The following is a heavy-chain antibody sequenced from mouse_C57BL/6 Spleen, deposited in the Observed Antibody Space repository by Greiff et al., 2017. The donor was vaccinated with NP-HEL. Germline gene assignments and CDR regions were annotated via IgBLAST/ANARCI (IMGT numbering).Heavy chain of an antibody. V-gene: IGHV14-1*01. D-gene: IGHD2-10*02. Sequence: EVQLQQSGAELVRPGASVKLSCTASGFNIKDYYMHWVKQRPEQGLEWIGRIDPEDGDTEYAPKFQGKATMTADTSSNTAYLQLSSLTSEDTAVYYCTTGGYGNSAWLAYWGQGTLVTVSA. CDR3: TTGGYGNSAWLAY. CDR2: IDPEDGDT. CDR1: GFNIKDYY. J-gene: IGHJ3*01.